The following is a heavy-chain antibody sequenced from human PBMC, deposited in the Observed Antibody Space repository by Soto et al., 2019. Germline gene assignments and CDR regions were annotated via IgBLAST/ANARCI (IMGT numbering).Heavy chain of an antibody. CDR1: GGTFSSYA. CDR2: IIPIFGTA. V-gene: IGHV1-69*13. D-gene: IGHD5-12*01. J-gene: IGHJ6*02. CDR3: ARVLVSKWLRTKFYGMDV. Sequence: ASVKVSCKASGGTFSSYAISWVRQAPGQGLEWMGGIIPIFGTANYAQKFQGRVTITADESTSTAYMELSSLRSEDTAVYYCARVLVSKWLRTKFYGMDVWGQGTTVTVSS.